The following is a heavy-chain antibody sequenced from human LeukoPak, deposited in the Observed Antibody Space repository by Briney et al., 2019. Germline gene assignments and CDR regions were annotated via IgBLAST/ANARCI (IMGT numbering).Heavy chain of an antibody. CDR1: GFTFSSYG. Sequence: GGSLRLSCAASGFTFSSYGMHWVRQAPGKGLEGVAFIRYDGSNKYYADSVKGRFTISRDNSKNTLYLQMNSLRAEDTAVYYCAKRTKWLNYFHYWGQGTLVTVSS. CDR3: AKRTKWLNYFHY. D-gene: IGHD5-12*01. CDR2: IRYDGSNK. J-gene: IGHJ4*02. V-gene: IGHV3-30*02.